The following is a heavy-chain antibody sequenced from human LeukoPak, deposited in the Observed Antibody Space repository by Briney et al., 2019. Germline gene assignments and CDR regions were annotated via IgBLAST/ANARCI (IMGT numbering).Heavy chain of an antibody. Sequence: ASVTVSCTASGYSFTDYYIHWVRQAPGQGLEWMGRINPKSGGATYAQMIRGRVSMTTDTFISTAYMELNRLSSDDTAVYFSARSTSTYYYFDYWGHGSLVAVSS. CDR1: GYSFTDYY. CDR3: ARSTSTYYYFDY. D-gene: IGHD2-2*01. J-gene: IGHJ4*01. V-gene: IGHV1-2*06. CDR2: INPKSGGA.